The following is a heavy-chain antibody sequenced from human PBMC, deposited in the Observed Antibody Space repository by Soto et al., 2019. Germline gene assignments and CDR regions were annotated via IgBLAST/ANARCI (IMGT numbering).Heavy chain of an antibody. CDR1: GYRVTELS. J-gene: IGHJ3*02. CDR3: ATDFQRGGSIDAFDI. V-gene: IGHV1-24*01. D-gene: IGHD6-13*01. Sequence: QVQLVQSGAEVKKPGASVKVSCKVSGYRVTELSMHWVRQAPGKGLEWMGGFHQEDGGTIYAQKFQGRVTMTEDTSTDTANMELSGQTSEDTALYYCATDFQRGGSIDAFDILGQVTMVTVSP. CDR2: FHQEDGGT.